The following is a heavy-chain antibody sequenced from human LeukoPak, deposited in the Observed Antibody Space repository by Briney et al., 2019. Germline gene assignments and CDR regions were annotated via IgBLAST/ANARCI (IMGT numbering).Heavy chain of an antibody. CDR2: IFHSGST. D-gene: IGHD2-15*01. CDR1: GDSISSRTW. CDR3: ATDQREELYWGGHCSSGTCPVYGMDV. V-gene: IGHV4-4*02. J-gene: IGHJ6*04. Sequence: SETLALTCAVSGDSISSRTWWRWVRQPPGKGLEWIGEIFHSGSTNYNPSLKSRVTILVDKSKNQFSLKLRSVTAADTAVYYCATDQREELYWGGHCSSGTCPVYGMDVWGKGTTVTVSS.